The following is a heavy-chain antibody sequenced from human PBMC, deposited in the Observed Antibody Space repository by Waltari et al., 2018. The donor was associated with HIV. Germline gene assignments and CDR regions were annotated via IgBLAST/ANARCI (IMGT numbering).Heavy chain of an antibody. CDR1: GFTFSSYA. V-gene: IGHV3-23*01. D-gene: IGHD3-22*01. CDR2: ISGSGGST. CDR3: AKYSQYYYDSSGYRVY. J-gene: IGHJ4*02. Sequence: EVQLLESGGGLVQPGGSLRLSCAASGFTFSSYAMSWVRQAPGKGLEWVSAISGSGGSTYYADSVKGRFTISRDNSKNTLYLQMNSLRAEDTAVYYCAKYSQYYYDSSGYRVYWGQGTLVTVSS.